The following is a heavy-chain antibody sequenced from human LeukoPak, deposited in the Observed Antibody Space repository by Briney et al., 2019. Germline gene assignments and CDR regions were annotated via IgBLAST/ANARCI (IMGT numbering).Heavy chain of an antibody. D-gene: IGHD3-10*01. Sequence: GGSLRLSCAASGVTFSSYSMNWVRQAPGKGLEWVSYISSSSSTIYYADSVKGRFTISRDNAKNSLYLQMNSLRAEDTAVYYCARDIIDRVYYYYYGMDVWGRGTTVTVSS. CDR2: ISSSSSTI. J-gene: IGHJ6*02. V-gene: IGHV3-48*04. CDR3: ARDIIDRVYYYYYGMDV. CDR1: GVTFSSYS.